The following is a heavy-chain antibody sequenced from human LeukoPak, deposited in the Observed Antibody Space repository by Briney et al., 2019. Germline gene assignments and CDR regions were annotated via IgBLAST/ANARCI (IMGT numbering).Heavy chain of an antibody. CDR1: GYTFTGYY. D-gene: IGHD2-2*01. Sequence: ASVKVSCKASGYTFTGYYMHWVRQAPGQGLEWMGWFNPNSGVTNYAQKFQGRVTMTRDTSISTAYMELSRLRSDDTAVYYCARDRGYCSSTSCYEFDPWGQGTLVTVSS. V-gene: IGHV1-2*02. CDR2: FNPNSGVT. J-gene: IGHJ5*02. CDR3: ARDRGYCSSTSCYEFDP.